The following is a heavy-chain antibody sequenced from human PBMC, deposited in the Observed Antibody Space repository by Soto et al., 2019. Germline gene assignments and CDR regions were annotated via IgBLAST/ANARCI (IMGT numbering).Heavy chain of an antibody. J-gene: IGHJ5*02. CDR1: GFTFSSYS. CDR2: ISSSSSYI. Sequence: GGSLRLSCAASGFTFSSYSMNWVRQAPGKGLEWVSSISSSSSYIYYADSVKGRFTISGDNAKNSLYLQMNSLRAEDTAVYYCARGQLDRRFDPWGQGTLVTVSS. V-gene: IGHV3-21*01. D-gene: IGHD1-1*01. CDR3: ARGQLDRRFDP.